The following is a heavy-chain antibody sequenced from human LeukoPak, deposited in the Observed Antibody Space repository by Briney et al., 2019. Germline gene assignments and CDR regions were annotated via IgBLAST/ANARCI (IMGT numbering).Heavy chain of an antibody. CDR3: AKALEQETVIALDS. Sequence: PGGSLRLSWAASGFTFSTYATSWVRQAPGKGLEWVSSISGSGGSTYYADSVKGRFTISRDNSKNTLYLQMNSLRAEDTSIYFCAKALEQETVIALDSWGQGTLVTVSS. V-gene: IGHV3-23*01. J-gene: IGHJ4*02. CDR2: ISGSGGST. D-gene: IGHD6-13*01. CDR1: GFTFSTYA.